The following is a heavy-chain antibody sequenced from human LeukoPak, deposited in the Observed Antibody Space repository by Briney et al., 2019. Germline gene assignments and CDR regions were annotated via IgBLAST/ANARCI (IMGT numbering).Heavy chain of an antibody. Sequence: PSETLSLTCTVSGGSISSSSYYWGWIRQPPGKGLEWIGYIYYSGSTNYNPSLKSRVTISVDTSKNQFSLKLSSVTAADTAVYYCARHDSITILGHSPKYGMDVWGQGTTVTVSS. V-gene: IGHV4-61*05. CDR1: GGSISSSSYY. J-gene: IGHJ6*02. D-gene: IGHD3-9*01. CDR2: IYYSGST. CDR3: ARHDSITILGHSPKYGMDV.